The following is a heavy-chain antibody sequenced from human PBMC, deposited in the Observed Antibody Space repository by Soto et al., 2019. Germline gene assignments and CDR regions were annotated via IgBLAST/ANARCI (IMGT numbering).Heavy chain of an antibody. D-gene: IGHD3-16*01. CDR1: GGSISSGGYY. Sequence: SETLSLTCTVSGGSISSGGYYWSWIRQHPGKGLEWIGYIYYSGNTYYNPSLKSRVTISVDASKNQFSLKLSSVTAADTAVYYCARISLLGRFDPWGQGTLVTVSS. CDR2: IYYSGNT. J-gene: IGHJ5*02. V-gene: IGHV4-31*03. CDR3: ARISLLGRFDP.